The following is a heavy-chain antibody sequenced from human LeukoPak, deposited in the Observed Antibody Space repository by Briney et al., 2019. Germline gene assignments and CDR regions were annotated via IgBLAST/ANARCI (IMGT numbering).Heavy chain of an antibody. J-gene: IGHJ4*02. V-gene: IGHV3-21*01. D-gene: IGHD5-18*01. CDR2: ISSGRSFT. CDR3: ASSGYSYGPAAYYFDY. Sequence: GGSLRLSCAASGFSFSSYSKNWVRQAPGGGLEGVSSISSGRSFTYYGDSVKGRFSISRDNAKNSLYLQMNSLRAEDTAVYYCASSGYSYGPAAYYFDYWGQGTLVTVSS. CDR1: GFSFSSYS.